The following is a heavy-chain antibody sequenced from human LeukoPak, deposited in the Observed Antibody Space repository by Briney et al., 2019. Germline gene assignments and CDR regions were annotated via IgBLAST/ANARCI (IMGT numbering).Heavy chain of an antibody. J-gene: IGHJ4*02. CDR3: ARGRFGELSFDY. V-gene: IGHV1-8*01. CDR2: MNPNSGNT. Sequence: ASVKVSCKASGYTFTSYDINWVRQATGQGLEWMGWMNPNSGNTGYAQKFQGRVTMTRNTSISTAYMELSSLRSEDTAVYYRARGRFGELSFDYWGQGTLVTVSS. D-gene: IGHD3-10*01. CDR1: GYTFTSYD.